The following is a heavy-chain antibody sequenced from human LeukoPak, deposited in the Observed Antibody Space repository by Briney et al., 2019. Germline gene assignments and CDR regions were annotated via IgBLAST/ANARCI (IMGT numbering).Heavy chain of an antibody. CDR3: AKASDYGDYPSSYWYFDL. CDR2: ISGSGGST. D-gene: IGHD4-17*01. V-gene: IGHV3-23*01. Sequence: GGSLRLSCAASGFTFSNYAMSWVRQAPGKGLEWVSTISGSGGSTYYADSVKGRFTISRDNSKNTLYLQMNSLRAEDTALYYCAKASDYGDYPSSYWYFDLWGRGTLVTVSS. CDR1: GFTFSNYA. J-gene: IGHJ2*01.